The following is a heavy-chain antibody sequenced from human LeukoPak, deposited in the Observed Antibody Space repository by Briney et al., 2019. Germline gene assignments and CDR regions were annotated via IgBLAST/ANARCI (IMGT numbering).Heavy chain of an antibody. CDR2: ISSSGNTI. CDR1: GFTFSSYE. D-gene: IGHD6-19*01. V-gene: IGHV3-48*03. J-gene: IGHJ4*02. Sequence: PGGSLRLSCAASGFTFSSYEMNWVRQAPGKGLEWISYISSSGNTIFYADSVKGRFTISRDNAKNSLYLQMNSLRAEDTAVYYCARVRAVAGTEVLYYFDYWGQGTLVTVSS. CDR3: ARVRAVAGTEVLYYFDY.